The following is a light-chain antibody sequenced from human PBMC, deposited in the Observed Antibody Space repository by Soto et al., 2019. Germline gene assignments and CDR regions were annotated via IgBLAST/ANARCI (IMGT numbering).Light chain of an antibody. CDR1: SSNIGSIT. CDR2: SNY. Sequence: QSVLTQPPSASGTPGQRVTISCSGSSSNIGSITINWYQQLPGTAPKLLIYSNYQRPSGVPDRFSGSKSGTSASLAISGLQSEDEADYYCAAWDDSLNAWVFGGGTKLTVL. CDR3: AAWDDSLNAWV. V-gene: IGLV1-44*01. J-gene: IGLJ3*02.